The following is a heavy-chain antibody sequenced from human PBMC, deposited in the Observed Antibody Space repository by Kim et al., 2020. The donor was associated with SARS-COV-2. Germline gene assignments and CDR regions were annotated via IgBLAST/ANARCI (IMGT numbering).Heavy chain of an antibody. CDR2: ISWNSGSI. V-gene: IGHV3-9*01. CDR1: GFTFDDYA. Sequence: GGSLRLSCAASGFTFDDYAMHWVRQAPGKGLEWVSGISWNSGSIGYADSVKGRFTISRDNAKNSLYLQMNSLRAEDTALYYCAKDIIGTVTPPFWFDPWGQGTLVTVSS. J-gene: IGHJ5*02. D-gene: IGHD1-20*01. CDR3: AKDIIGTVTPPFWFDP.